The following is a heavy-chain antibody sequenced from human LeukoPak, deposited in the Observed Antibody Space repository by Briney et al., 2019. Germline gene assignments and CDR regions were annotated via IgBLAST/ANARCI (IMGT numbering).Heavy chain of an antibody. CDR2: LSYDGSNK. CDR3: AKEKGSGSYYNYQYGMDV. D-gene: IGHD3-10*01. CDR1: GFTFSSYG. V-gene: IGHV3-30*18. Sequence: GRSLRLSCAASGFTFSSYGMHWVRQAPGKGLEWVAVLSYDGSNKYYADSVKGRVTISRDNSKNTLSLQMNSLRAEDTAVYYCAKEKGSGSYYNYQYGMDVWGQGTTVTVSS. J-gene: IGHJ6*02.